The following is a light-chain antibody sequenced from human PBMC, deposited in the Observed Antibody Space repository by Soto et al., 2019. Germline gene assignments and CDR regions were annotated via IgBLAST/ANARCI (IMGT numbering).Light chain of an antibody. CDR1: QSVSSSY. CDR2: GAS. CDR3: QQYGDSSWT. J-gene: IGKJ1*01. V-gene: IGKV3-20*01. Sequence: SLLTQSPVTLSLSPWERATLSCRASQSVSSSYLAWYQQKPGQAPRLLIYGASRRATGIPDRFSGSGSGTDFTLTISRLEPEDFAVYFCQQYGDSSWTFGQGTKVDI.